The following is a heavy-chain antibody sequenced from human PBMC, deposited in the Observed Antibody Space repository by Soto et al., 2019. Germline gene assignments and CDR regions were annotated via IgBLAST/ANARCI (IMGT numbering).Heavy chain of an antibody. V-gene: IGHV3-49*03. Sequence: PGGSLRLSCTASGFTFGGYAMSWFRQAPGKGLEWVGFIRSKAYGGTTEYAASVKGRFTISRDDSKSIAYLQMNSLKTEDTAVYYCTRSSEPHYDILTGYYKGPYYYGMDVWGQGTTVTVSS. CDR3: TRSSEPHYDILTGYYKGPYYYGMDV. CDR2: IRSKAYGGTT. CDR1: GFTFGGYA. D-gene: IGHD3-9*01. J-gene: IGHJ6*02.